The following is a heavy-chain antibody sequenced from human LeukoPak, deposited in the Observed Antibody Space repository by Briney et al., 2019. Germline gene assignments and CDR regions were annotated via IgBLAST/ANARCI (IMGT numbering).Heavy chain of an antibody. CDR3: ARGRYCSGGSCYFDY. V-gene: IGHV1-2*02. D-gene: IGHD2-15*01. Sequence: ASVKVSCKACGYTFTGYYMHWVRQAPGQGLEWMGWINPNSGGTNYAQKFQGRVTMTRDTSISTAYMELSRLRSDDTAVYYCARGRYCSGGSCYFDYWGQGTLVTVSS. CDR2: INPNSGGT. CDR1: GYTFTGYY. J-gene: IGHJ4*02.